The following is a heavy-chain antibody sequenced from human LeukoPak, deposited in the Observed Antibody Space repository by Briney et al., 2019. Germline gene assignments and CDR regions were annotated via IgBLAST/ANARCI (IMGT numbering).Heavy chain of an antibody. D-gene: IGHD6-13*01. Sequence: SETLSLTCTVSGGSFSSGGYYWGWLRQHPGMGLEWFGYIYYSGRTYYNPSLKSRVTISVDTSKNQFSLKLSSVTAADTAVYYCARISYSSSWYFDYWGQGTLVTVSS. V-gene: IGHV4-31*03. CDR2: IYYSGRT. J-gene: IGHJ4*02. CDR3: ARISYSSSWYFDY. CDR1: GGSFSSGGYY.